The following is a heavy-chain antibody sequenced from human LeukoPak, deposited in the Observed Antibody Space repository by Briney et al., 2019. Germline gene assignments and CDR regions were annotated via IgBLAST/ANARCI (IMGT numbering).Heavy chain of an antibody. CDR1: GFTFSSYA. J-gene: IGHJ6*02. Sequence: PGGSLRLSCAASGFTFSSYAMNWIRQAPGKGLEWVSKISSSGTTIYYADSVKGRFTISRDNAKNSLYLQMNSLRAEDTAVYYCARDKPQWLVGYYYGIDVWGQGTTVTVSS. CDR3: ARDKPQWLVGYYYGIDV. V-gene: IGHV3-48*04. D-gene: IGHD6-19*01. CDR2: ISSSGTTI.